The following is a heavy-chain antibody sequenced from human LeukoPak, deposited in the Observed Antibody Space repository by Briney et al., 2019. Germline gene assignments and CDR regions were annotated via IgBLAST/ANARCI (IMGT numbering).Heavy chain of an antibody. CDR3: ARVGKYSSSWYNP. J-gene: IGHJ5*02. V-gene: IGHV3-48*03. Sequence: GGSLRLSCAASGFTFSIYEMNWVRQAPGKGLEWISYISNSGSAIYYADSVKGRFTISRDNTKNSLYLQMNSLRAEDTAVYYCARVGKYSSSWYNPWGQGTLVTVSS. D-gene: IGHD6-13*01. CDR2: ISNSGSAI. CDR1: GFTFSIYE.